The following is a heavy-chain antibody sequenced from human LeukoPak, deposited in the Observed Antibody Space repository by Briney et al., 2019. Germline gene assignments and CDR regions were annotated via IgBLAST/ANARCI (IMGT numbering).Heavy chain of an antibody. V-gene: IGHV3-7*03. CDR1: GFTFSTYW. J-gene: IGHJ4*02. CDR2: INQDGSEK. Sequence: GGSLRLSCAASGFTFSTYWMSWVRQAPGKGLEWVAYINQDGSEKYYVDSVKGRFTISRDNAKNSLYLQMNSLRAEDTAVHYCARPRGGRGYSGYDPYCFDYWGQGTLATVSS. CDR3: ARPRGGRGYSGYDPYCFDY. D-gene: IGHD5-12*01.